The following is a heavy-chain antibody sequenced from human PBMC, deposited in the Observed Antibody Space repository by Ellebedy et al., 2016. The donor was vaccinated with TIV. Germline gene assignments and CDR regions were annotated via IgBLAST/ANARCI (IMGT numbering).Heavy chain of an antibody. V-gene: IGHV4-38-2*02. CDR3: ASGYYDTLTGSTGGDFDS. Sequence: SETLSLTCTVSNYSISSGSYWGWIRQPPGKGLEWIGSIYHVGGTYYNPSLKSRVAISVDTSKHQLYLKLGSVTATDTAVYYCASGYYDTLTGSTGGDFDSWGQGTLVTVSS. J-gene: IGHJ4*02. CDR2: IYHVGGT. CDR1: NYSISSGSY. D-gene: IGHD3-9*01.